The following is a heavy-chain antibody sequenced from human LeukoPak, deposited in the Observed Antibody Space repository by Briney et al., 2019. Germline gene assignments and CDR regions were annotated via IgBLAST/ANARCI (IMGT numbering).Heavy chain of an antibody. CDR2: MQSTGSS. CDR1: GDSISTYH. J-gene: IGHJ4*02. Sequence: PSETLSLTCSVSGDSISTYHWNWIRKPPGKGLEWIGYMQSTGSSNYNPSLKSRVSMSVETSKNRIVLNLSSVTAADTAVYYCARDKRHSYGRYFDHWGQGLLVTVSS. V-gene: IGHV4-59*01. D-gene: IGHD5-18*01. CDR3: ARDKRHSYGRYFDH.